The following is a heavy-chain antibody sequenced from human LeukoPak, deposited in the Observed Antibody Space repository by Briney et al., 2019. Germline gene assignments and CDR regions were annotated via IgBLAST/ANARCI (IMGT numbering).Heavy chain of an antibody. CDR1: GYTFTSYA. CDR3: ARDWVRMATITGFFGY. J-gene: IGHJ4*02. CDR2: INTNTGNP. D-gene: IGHD5-24*01. Sequence: GASVKVSCKASGYTFTSYAMNWVRQAPGQGLEWMGWINTNTGNPTYAQGFTGRFVFSLDTSVSTAYLQISSLKAEDTAVYYCARDWVRMATITGFFGYWGQGTLVTVSS. V-gene: IGHV7-4-1*02.